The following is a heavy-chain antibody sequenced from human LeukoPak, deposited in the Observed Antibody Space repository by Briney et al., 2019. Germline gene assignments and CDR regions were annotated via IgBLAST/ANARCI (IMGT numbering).Heavy chain of an antibody. CDR1: GGSISSGGYY. J-gene: IGHJ4*02. V-gene: IGHV4-31*03. CDR3: ARAKRIVGATPIDY. D-gene: IGHD1-26*01. CDR2: IYYSGST. Sequence: SQTLSLTCTVSGGSISSGGYYWSWIRQHPGKGLEGIGYIYYSGSTYYNPSLKSRVTISVDTSKNQFSLKLSSVTAADTAVYYCARAKRIVGATPIDYWGQGTLVTVSS.